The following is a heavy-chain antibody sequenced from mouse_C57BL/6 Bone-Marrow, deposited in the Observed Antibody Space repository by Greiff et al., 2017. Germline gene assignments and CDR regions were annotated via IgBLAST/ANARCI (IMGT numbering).Heavy chain of an antibody. D-gene: IGHD1-1*01. CDR2: ISYSGST. CDR1: GYSITSDY. CDR3: ARSPITTVVARGVYWYFDV. V-gene: IGHV3-8*01. Sequence: VQLKESGPGLAKPSQTLSLTCSVTGYSITSDYWNWIRKFPGNKLEYMGYISYSGSTYYNPSLKSRISITRDTSKNQYYLQLNSVTTEDTATYYCARSPITTVVARGVYWYFDVWGTGTTVTVSS. J-gene: IGHJ1*03.